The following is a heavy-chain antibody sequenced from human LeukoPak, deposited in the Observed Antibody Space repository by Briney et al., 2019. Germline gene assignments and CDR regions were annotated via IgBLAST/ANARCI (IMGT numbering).Heavy chain of an antibody. Sequence: SETLSLTCTVSGGSISKYYWSWIRQPAGKGLEWIGRIYTSGSTNYTPSLKSRVTMSVDTSKNEFSLKLNSVTAADTAVYYCARRDKAFDAFDIWGQGTMVTVSS. J-gene: IGHJ3*02. D-gene: IGHD2-21*01. V-gene: IGHV4-4*07. CDR1: GGSISKYY. CDR3: ARRDKAFDAFDI. CDR2: IYTSGST.